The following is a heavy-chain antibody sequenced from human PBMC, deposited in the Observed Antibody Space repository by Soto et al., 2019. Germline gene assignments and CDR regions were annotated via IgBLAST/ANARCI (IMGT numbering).Heavy chain of an antibody. D-gene: IGHD2-15*01. J-gene: IGHJ4*02. Sequence: PSETLSLTCVVYGGSVSGYFWSWIRQPPGKGLEWIGEINHSGTTSYSPSLDSRVTTSVDTSKNQFSLRLSSVTAADTAIYYCARRYCSDSYCSYFDYWGRGTLVTVSS. CDR3: ARRYCSDSYCSYFDY. CDR2: INHSGTT. V-gene: IGHV4-34*01. CDR1: GGSVSGYF.